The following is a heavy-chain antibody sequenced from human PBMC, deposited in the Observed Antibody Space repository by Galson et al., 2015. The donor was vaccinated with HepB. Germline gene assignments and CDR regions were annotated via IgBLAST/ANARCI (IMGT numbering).Heavy chain of an antibody. V-gene: IGHV3-66*01. CDR1: GFTVSSNY. CDR2: IYSGGST. D-gene: IGHD3-22*01. Sequence: GSLRLSCAASGFTVSSNYMSWVRQAPGKGLEWVSVIYSGGSTYYADSVKGRFTISRDNSKNTLYLQMSSLRAEDTAVYYCARSREIVVVPDYWGRGTLVTVSS. J-gene: IGHJ4*02. CDR3: ARSREIVVVPDY.